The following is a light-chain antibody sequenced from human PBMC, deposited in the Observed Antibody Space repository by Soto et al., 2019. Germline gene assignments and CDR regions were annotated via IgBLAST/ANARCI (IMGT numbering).Light chain of an antibody. CDR3: SSYTSSSTLVV. V-gene: IGLV2-14*01. J-gene: IGLJ2*01. CDR2: DVS. CDR1: SSDVGGYNY. Sequence: QSALTQPASVSGSPGQSITISCTGTSSDVGGYNYVSWYQQHPGRAPKLMIYDVSNWPSGVSNRFSGSKSGNTASLTISGLQAEDEAYYYCSSYTSSSTLVVFGGGTKLTVL.